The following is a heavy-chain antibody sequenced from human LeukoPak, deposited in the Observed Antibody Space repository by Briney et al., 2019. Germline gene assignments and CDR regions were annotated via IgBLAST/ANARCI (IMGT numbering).Heavy chain of an antibody. CDR3: AKDLFGPYDY. Sequence: AGGSLRLSCEASGFTFSTSGMTWVRQAPGKGLEWVSAIADSTYYADSVRGRFTISRDNSKNTLYLQMSSLRAEDTAVYYCAKDLFGPYDYWGQGTLVTVSS. CDR2: IADST. CDR1: GFTFSTSG. V-gene: IGHV3-23*01. J-gene: IGHJ4*02. D-gene: IGHD3/OR15-3a*01.